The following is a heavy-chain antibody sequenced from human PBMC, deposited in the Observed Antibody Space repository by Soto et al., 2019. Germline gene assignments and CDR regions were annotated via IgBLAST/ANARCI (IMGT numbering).Heavy chain of an antibody. CDR2: FDPEDGET. CDR3: ESRYNWNYVDAFDI. V-gene: IGHV1-24*01. Sequence: ASVKVSCKVSGYTLTELSMHWVRQAPGKGLEWMGGFDPEDGETIYAQKFQGRVTMTEDTSTDTAYMELSSLRSEDTAVYYCESRYNWNYVDAFDIWGQGTMVTVSS. D-gene: IGHD1-7*01. CDR1: GYTLTELS. J-gene: IGHJ3*02.